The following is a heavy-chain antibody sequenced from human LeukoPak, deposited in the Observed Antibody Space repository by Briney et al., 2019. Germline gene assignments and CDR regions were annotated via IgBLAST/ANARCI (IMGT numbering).Heavy chain of an antibody. CDR1: GYTFTSYG. J-gene: IGHJ4*02. Sequence: SVKVSCKASGYTFTSYGISWVRQAPGQGLEWMGRIIPILGIANYAQKFQGRVTITADKSTSTAYMELSSLRSEDTAVYYCARDIVVVVAAPYFDYWGQGTLVTVSS. D-gene: IGHD2-15*01. V-gene: IGHV1-69*04. CDR3: ARDIVVVVAAPYFDY. CDR2: IIPILGIA.